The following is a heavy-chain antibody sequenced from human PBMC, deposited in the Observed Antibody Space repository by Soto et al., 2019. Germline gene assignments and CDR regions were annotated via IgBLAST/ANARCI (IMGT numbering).Heavy chain of an antibody. J-gene: IGHJ3*02. CDR2: IYYSGST. CDR1: GGSISISGYY. V-gene: IGHV4-39*01. Sequence: SETLSLTCTVSGGSISISGYYWVLIRQPPGKGLEWIASIYYSGSTYYNPSLKSRVTIYGDTSKNQFSLKLSSVTAADTAVYNCARELGYCSGGNCYSLNAFDIWGQGTMVTVSS. CDR3: ARELGYCSGGNCYSLNAFDI. D-gene: IGHD2-15*01.